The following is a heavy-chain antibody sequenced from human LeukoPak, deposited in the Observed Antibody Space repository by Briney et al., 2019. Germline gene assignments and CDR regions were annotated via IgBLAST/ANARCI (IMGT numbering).Heavy chain of an antibody. J-gene: IGHJ6*03. V-gene: IGHV4-30-2*01. CDR3: ARLRVDTAMAFYYYYYMDV. CDR2: IYHSGST. D-gene: IGHD5-18*01. CDR1: GGSISSGGYF. Sequence: SETLSLTCTVSGGSISSGGYFWSWIRQAPGKGLEYIGYIYHSGSTYYNPSLKSRVTISVDTSKNQFSLKLSSVTAADTAVYYCARLRVDTAMAFYYYYYMDVWGKGTTVTVSS.